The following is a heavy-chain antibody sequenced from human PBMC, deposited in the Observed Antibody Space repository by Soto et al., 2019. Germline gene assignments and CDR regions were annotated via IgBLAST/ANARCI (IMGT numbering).Heavy chain of an antibody. V-gene: IGHV3-23*01. Sequence: EVQLLESGGGLVQPGGSLRLSCAASGFTFSSYAMSWVRQAPGKGLEWVSVISVSGGSTYYADSVKGRFTISRDNSKNTLYLQMNSLRVEDTAVYYCAKNYYRGSGWYDSWGQGTLVTVSS. J-gene: IGHJ5*01. D-gene: IGHD6-19*01. CDR1: GFTFSSYA. CDR2: ISVSGGST. CDR3: AKNYYRGSGWYDS.